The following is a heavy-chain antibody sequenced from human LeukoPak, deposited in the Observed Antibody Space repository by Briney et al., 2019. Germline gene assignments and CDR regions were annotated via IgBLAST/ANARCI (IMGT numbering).Heavy chain of an antibody. CDR3: ARMTTGHDY. V-gene: IGHV4-34*01. Sequence: KPSETLSLTCGVSGTSFSSYCWSWIRQTPGKGLEWIGEVNHSGYTNMNPSLKSRVTISVDASKNQFSLRMNTVTAADTAVYFCARMTTGHDYWGQGTLVTVSS. D-gene: IGHD4-17*01. CDR2: VNHSGYT. CDR1: GTSFSSYC. J-gene: IGHJ4*02.